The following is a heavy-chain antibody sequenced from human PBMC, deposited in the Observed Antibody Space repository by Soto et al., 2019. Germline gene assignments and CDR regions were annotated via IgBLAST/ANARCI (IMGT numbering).Heavy chain of an antibody. J-gene: IGHJ4*02. V-gene: IGHV3-21*01. CDR1: GFDFSSYN. D-gene: IGHD6-6*01. CDR3: ARGQKAARPMMSDY. Sequence: KPGGSLRLSCAASGFDFSSYNINWVRRAPGKGLEWVSSISSSSSYINYADSVKGRFTVSRDNAANSLYLQMNSLRAEDTAVYYCARGQKAARPMMSDYWGQGTLVTVSS. CDR2: ISSSSSYI.